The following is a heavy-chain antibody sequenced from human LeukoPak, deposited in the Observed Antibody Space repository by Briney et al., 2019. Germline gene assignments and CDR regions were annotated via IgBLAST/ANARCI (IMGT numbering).Heavy chain of an antibody. CDR2: ISYSGST. J-gene: IGHJ6*03. CDR3: ARAGWFGELFTYYYYMDV. D-gene: IGHD3-10*01. V-gene: IGHV4-59*01. Sequence: SETLSLTCTVSGGSISSYYWSWIRQPPGKGLEWIGYISYSGSTNYNPSLKSRVTISVDTSKNQFSLKLSSVTAADTAVYYCARAGWFGELFTYYYYMDVWGKGTTVTVSS. CDR1: GGSISSYY.